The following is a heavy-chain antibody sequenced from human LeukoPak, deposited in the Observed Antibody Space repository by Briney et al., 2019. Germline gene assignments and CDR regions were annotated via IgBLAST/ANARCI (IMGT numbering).Heavy chain of an antibody. CDR1: GYTFTSYG. CDR2: ISAYNGNT. V-gene: IGHV1-18*01. D-gene: IGHD6-19*01. J-gene: IGHJ4*02. Sequence: ASVKVSCKASGYTFTSYGISWVRQAPGQGLEWMGWISAYNGNTNYAQKLQGRVTTTTDTSTSTAYMELRSLRSDDTAVYYCARIQDHSSGWYYFDYWGQGTLVTVSS. CDR3: ARIQDHSSGWYYFDY.